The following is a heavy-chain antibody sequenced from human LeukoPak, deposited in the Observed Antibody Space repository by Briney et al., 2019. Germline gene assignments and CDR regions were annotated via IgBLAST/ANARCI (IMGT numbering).Heavy chain of an antibody. CDR1: GYTFTSYY. J-gene: IGHJ4*02. D-gene: IGHD4-17*01. CDR3: ATGAGGYGDYVSN. V-gene: IGHV1-24*01. Sequence: ASVKVSCKASGYTFTSYYMHWVRQAPGKGLEWMGGFDPEDGETIYAQKFQGRVTMTEDTSTDTAYMELSSLRSEDTAVYYCATGAGGYGDYVSNWGQGTLVTVSS. CDR2: FDPEDGET.